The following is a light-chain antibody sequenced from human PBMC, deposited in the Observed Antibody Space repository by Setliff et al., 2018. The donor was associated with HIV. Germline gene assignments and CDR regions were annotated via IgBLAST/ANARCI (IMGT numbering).Light chain of an antibody. CDR1: SSNIGSNS. J-gene: IGLJ1*01. CDR3: AAWDDSLNGHV. CDR2: SNN. Sequence: SVLTQPPSASGTPGQRVTISCSGSSSNIGSNSVNWYQQLPGTAPKLLIYSNNHRPSGVPDRFSGSKSGTSASLAISGLQSEDEADYCCAAWDDSLNGHVFGTGTKVTVL. V-gene: IGLV1-44*01.